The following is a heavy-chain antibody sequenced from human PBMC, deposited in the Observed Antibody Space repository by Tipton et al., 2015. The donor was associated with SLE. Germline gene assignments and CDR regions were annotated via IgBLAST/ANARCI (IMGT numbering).Heavy chain of an antibody. V-gene: IGHV4-39*07. J-gene: IGHJ4*02. CDR2: IYYTGTTT. D-gene: IGHD5-24*01. CDR3: AQLEGDGYDHYYFHY. Sequence: TLSLTCTVSGGSVRSSSKYWAWIRQPPGKGLEWIGSIYYTGTTTYYNSFLKSRVTMSVDTSKNQFSLKVSSVTAADTAVYYCAQLEGDGYDHYYFHYWGQGTLVTVSS. CDR1: GGSVRSSSKY.